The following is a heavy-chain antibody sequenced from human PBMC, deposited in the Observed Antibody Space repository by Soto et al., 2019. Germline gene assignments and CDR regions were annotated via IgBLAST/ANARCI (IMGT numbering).Heavy chain of an antibody. V-gene: IGHV4-4*07. J-gene: IGHJ6*02. D-gene: IGHD3-9*01. CDR2: IYTSGST. CDR3: ARAPYYDILTGYLYGMDV. Sequence: SWIRQPAGKGLEWIGRIYTSGSTNYNPSLKSRVTMSIDTSKNQFSLKLSSVTAADTAAYYCARAPYYDILTGYLYGMDVWGQGTTVTVSS.